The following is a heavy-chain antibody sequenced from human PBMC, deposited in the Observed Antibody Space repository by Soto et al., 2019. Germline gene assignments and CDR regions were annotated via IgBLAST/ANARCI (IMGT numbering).Heavy chain of an antibody. CDR1: GFTFSSYA. D-gene: IGHD3-16*02. V-gene: IGHV3-66*01. CDR2: IYSGGST. J-gene: IGHJ4*02. Sequence: GGSLRLSCAASGFTFSSYAMSWVRQAPGKGLEWVSVIYSGGSTYYADSVKGRFIISRDNSKNTLNLQMNSLRAEDTAVYYCARGPYYDYIWGSYRSLLTFDYWGQGTLVTVSS. CDR3: ARGPYYDYIWGSYRSLLTFDY.